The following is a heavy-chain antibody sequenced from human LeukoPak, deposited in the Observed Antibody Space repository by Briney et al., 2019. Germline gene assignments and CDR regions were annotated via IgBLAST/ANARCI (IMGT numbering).Heavy chain of an antibody. J-gene: IGHJ4*02. CDR1: GFTFSSYS. V-gene: IGHV3-21*06. CDR2: ISTTSTYI. D-gene: IGHD2-2*01. CDR3: ARAGTCSSTSCDGGIEY. Sequence: GGPLRLSCAASGFTFSSYSMNWVRQAPGKGLEWVSFISTTSTYIYYADSVKGRFTVSRDNSKNLLYLQMDSLRVEDTAVYYCARAGTCSSTSCDGGIEYWGQGTLVTVSS.